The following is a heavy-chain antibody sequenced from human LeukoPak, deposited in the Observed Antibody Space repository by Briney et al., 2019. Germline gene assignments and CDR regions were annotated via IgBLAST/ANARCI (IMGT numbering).Heavy chain of an antibody. CDR3: ASSQSSGYYSFDYYFDY. J-gene: IGHJ4*02. D-gene: IGHD3-22*01. Sequence: PGGSLRLSCAASGFTVSSNYMSWVRQAPGKGLEWVSVIYSGGSTYYADSVKGRFTISRDNSKNTLYLQMNSLRAEDTAVYYCASSQSSGYYSFDYYFDYWGQGTLVTVSS. V-gene: IGHV3-66*01. CDR2: IYSGGST. CDR1: GFTVSSNY.